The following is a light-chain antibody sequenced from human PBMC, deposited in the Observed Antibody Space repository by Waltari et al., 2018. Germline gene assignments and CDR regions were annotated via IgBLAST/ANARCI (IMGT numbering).Light chain of an antibody. Sequence: DIQMTQSPSSLSAAVGDRVTITCGANQSITTYLNWYQHKPEKAPKLLIYAASSLQSGVPSRFSGSGSGTDFTLTISSLQPEDFATYSCQQSYTTPYTFGQGTELEI. CDR1: QSITTY. J-gene: IGKJ2*01. CDR3: QQSYTTPYT. CDR2: AAS. V-gene: IGKV1-39*01.